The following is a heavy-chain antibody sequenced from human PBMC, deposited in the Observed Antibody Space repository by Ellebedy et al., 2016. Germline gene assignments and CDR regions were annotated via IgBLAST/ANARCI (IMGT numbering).Heavy chain of an antibody. Sequence: ASVKVSCKASGGTFSSYAISWVRQAPGQGLEWMGRIIPILDIANYAQMFQGRVTITADKSSSTAYMELSSLRSEDTAVYYCARVRRDNYYGMDVWGQGTTVTVSS. V-gene: IGHV1-69*04. CDR1: GGTFSSYA. J-gene: IGHJ6*02. D-gene: IGHD3-10*01. CDR2: IIPILDIA. CDR3: ARVRRDNYYGMDV.